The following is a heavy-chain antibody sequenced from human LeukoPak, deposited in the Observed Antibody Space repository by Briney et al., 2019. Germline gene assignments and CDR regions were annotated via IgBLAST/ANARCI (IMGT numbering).Heavy chain of an antibody. CDR2: ISSSSSYI. Sequence: GGPLRLSCAASGFTFSSYSMNWVRQAPGKGLEWVSSISSSSSYIYYADSVKGRFTISRDNAKNSLYLQMNSLRAEDTAVYYGARPTHYRRGWYEDAFDIWGQGTMVTVSS. V-gene: IGHV3-21*01. CDR3: ARPTHYRRGWYEDAFDI. J-gene: IGHJ3*02. CDR1: GFTFSSYS. D-gene: IGHD6-19*01.